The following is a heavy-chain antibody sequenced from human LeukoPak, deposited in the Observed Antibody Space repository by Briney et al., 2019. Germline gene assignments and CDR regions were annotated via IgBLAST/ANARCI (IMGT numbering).Heavy chain of an antibody. CDR2: IYYSGST. D-gene: IGHD5-12*01. J-gene: IGHJ6*02. V-gene: IGHV4-30-4*01. CDR3: ARGARPPYYYGMDV. CDR1: GGSISSGDYY. Sequence: PSQTLSLTCTVSGGSISSGDYYWSWIRQPPGKGLEWIVYIYYSGSTYYNPSLKSRVTISVDTSKNQFSLKLSSVTAADTAVYYCARGARPPYYYGMDVWGQGTTVTVSS.